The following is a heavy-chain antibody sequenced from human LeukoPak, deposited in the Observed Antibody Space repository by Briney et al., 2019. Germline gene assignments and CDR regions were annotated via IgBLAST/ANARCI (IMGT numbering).Heavy chain of an antibody. D-gene: IGHD6-19*01. CDR2: IKEDGREK. CDR3: ATSQTTSGRYGNAFDI. V-gene: IGHV3-7*01. CDR1: GFMFTNYW. J-gene: IGHJ3*02. Sequence: GGSLRLSCVGSGFMFTNYWMSWVRQAPGKGLEWVANIKEDGREKYYVDSVKGRFTISRDNAKNSLDLQMNSLRAEDTAVYYCATSQTTSGRYGNAFDIWGQGTTVTVSS.